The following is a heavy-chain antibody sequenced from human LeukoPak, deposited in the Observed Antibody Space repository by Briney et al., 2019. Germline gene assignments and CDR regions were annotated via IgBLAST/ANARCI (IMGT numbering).Heavy chain of an antibody. J-gene: IGHJ4*02. Sequence: GGSLRLSCAASGFTFNIYAMSWVRQAPGKGLEWVSGISGSGGSTYYADSVKGRFTFSRDNSKNTLYLQMNSLRAEDTAVYYCAKGYSGSPKVYFDYWGQGTLVTVSS. D-gene: IGHD1-26*01. CDR3: AKGYSGSPKVYFDY. CDR1: GFTFNIYA. CDR2: ISGSGGST. V-gene: IGHV3-23*01.